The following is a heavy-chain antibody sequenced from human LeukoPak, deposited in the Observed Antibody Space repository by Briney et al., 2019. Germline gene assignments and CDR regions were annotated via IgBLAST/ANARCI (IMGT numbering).Heavy chain of an antibody. CDR2: INHSGST. CDR1: GGSFSGYY. V-gene: IGHV4-34*01. CDR3: ARVRFAMVRGVIYFDY. D-gene: IGHD3-10*01. J-gene: IGHJ4*02. Sequence: KASETLSLTCAVYGGSFSGYYWSWIRQPPGKGLEWIGEINHSGSTNYNPSLKSRVTISVDTSKNQFSLKLSSVTAADTAVYYCARVRFAMVRGVIYFDYWGRGTLVTVSS.